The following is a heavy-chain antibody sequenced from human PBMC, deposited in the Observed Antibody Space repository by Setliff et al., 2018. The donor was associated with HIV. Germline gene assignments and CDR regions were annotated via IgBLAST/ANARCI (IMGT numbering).Heavy chain of an antibody. CDR3: AKDGISGGAYPPYYFDY. CDR1: GFTFSSCA. Sequence: LRLSCAASGFTFSSCAMSWVRQAPGKGLEWVASITGSGDNTNYADPVKGRFTISRDNSQNTLYLQMSSLRAEDTAVYYCAKDGISGGAYPPYYFDYWGHGTRVTVSS. J-gene: IGHJ4*01. V-gene: IGHV3-23*01. D-gene: IGHD2-15*01. CDR2: ITGSGDNT.